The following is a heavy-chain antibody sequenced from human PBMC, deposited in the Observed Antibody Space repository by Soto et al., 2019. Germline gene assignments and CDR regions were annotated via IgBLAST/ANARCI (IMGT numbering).Heavy chain of an antibody. D-gene: IGHD6-13*01. Sequence: PSETLSLTCSVSGGSISSYYWSWIRQPPGKGLEWIGYIYYSGSTNYNPSLKSRVTISVDTSKNQFSLKLSSVTAADTAVYYCARVSVEYSSSLFDYWGHGTLVTVSS. V-gene: IGHV4-59*01. CDR2: IYYSGST. CDR3: ARVSVEYSSSLFDY. J-gene: IGHJ4*01. CDR1: GGSISSYY.